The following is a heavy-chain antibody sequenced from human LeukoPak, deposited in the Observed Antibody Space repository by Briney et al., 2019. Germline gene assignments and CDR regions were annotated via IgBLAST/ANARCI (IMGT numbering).Heavy chain of an antibody. CDR2: ISSSSSTI. J-gene: IGHJ4*02. Sequence: GGSLRLSCAASGFSFTTNWMHWVRQAPGKGLEWVSYISSSSSTIYYADSVKGRFTISRDNAKNSLYLQMNSLRAEDTAVYYCARDPYDFWSGYPSNFDYWGQGTLVTVSS. V-gene: IGHV3-48*01. D-gene: IGHD3-3*01. CDR3: ARDPYDFWSGYPSNFDY. CDR1: GFSFTTNW.